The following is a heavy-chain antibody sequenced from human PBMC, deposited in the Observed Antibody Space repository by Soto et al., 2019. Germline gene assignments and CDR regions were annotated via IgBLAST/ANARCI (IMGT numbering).Heavy chain of an antibody. D-gene: IGHD4-17*01. CDR2: IYYSWST. J-gene: IGHJ4*02. Sequence: PSETLSLTCTVSGGSISSYYWSWIRQPPGKGLEWIGYIYYSWSTNYNPSLKSRVTISVDTSKNQFSLKLSSVTAADTAVYYCARTRTTVVPFDYWGQGTLVTVSS. CDR3: ARTRTTVVPFDY. V-gene: IGHV4-59*01. CDR1: GGSISSYY.